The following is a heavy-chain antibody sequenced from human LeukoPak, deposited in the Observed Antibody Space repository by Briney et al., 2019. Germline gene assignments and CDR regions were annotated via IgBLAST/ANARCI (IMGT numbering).Heavy chain of an antibody. J-gene: IGHJ6*03. CDR3: ARALWYYDILTGYFSPPFYYYMDV. CDR2: INPKSGGT. V-gene: IGHV1-2*02. D-gene: IGHD3-9*01. CDR1: GYTFTGYY. Sequence: ASVKVSCKASGYTFTGYYMHWVRQAPGQGLEWMGWINPKSGGTNYAHKFQGRVTMTRATYISTAYMELSRLRSDDTAVYYCARALWYYDILTGYFSPPFYYYMDVWGKGTTVTISS.